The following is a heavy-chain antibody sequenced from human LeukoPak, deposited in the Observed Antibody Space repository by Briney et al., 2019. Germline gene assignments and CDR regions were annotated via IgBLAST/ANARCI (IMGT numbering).Heavy chain of an antibody. CDR1: GGSISSGGYY. V-gene: IGHV4-31*03. CDR3: ARHPLTIFGVVIILNWFDP. D-gene: IGHD3-3*01. J-gene: IGHJ5*02. CDR2: IYYSGST. Sequence: PSETLSLTCTVSGGSISSGGYYWSWIRQHPGKGLEWIGYIYYSGSTYYNPSLKSRVTISVDTSKNQFSLKLSSVTAADTAVYYCARHPLTIFGVVIILNWFDPWGQGTLVTVSS.